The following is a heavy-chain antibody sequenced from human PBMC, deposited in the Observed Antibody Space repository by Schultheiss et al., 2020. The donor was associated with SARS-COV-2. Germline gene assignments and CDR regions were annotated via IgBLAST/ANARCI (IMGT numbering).Heavy chain of an antibody. CDR1: GFTLSSYE. J-gene: IGHJ6*02. CDR2: ISSSGSTI. D-gene: IGHD3-3*01. V-gene: IGHV3-48*03. CDR3: ARATRSFWSGYHYYYYGMDV. Sequence: GESLKISCAASGFTLSSYEMNWVRQAPGKGLEWVSYISSSGSTIYYADSVKGRFTISRDNAKNSLYLQMNSLRAEDTAVYYCARATRSFWSGYHYYYYGMDVWGQGTTVTVSS.